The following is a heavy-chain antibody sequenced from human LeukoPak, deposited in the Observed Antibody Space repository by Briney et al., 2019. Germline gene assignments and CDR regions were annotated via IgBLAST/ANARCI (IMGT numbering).Heavy chain of an antibody. D-gene: IGHD2-8*01. CDR2: TFYSGST. CDR1: GGSISSGGYY. J-gene: IGHJ4*02. V-gene: IGHV4-31*03. CDR3: ARQMVGYSFDF. Sequence: SETLSLTCTVSGGSISSGGYYWSWIRQHPGKGLEWIGFTFYSGSTHYKPSLKSRVTISVDTSKNHFSLKLSSVTAADTAVYYCARQMVGYSFDFWGQGTLVTVSS.